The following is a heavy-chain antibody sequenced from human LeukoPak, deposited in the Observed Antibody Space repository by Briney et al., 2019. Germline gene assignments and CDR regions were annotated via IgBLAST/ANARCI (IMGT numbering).Heavy chain of an antibody. J-gene: IGHJ5*02. D-gene: IGHD2-15*01. CDR3: ARPHMYCSGGSCLGLPWFDP. CDR2: IYYSGST. V-gene: IGHV4-39*01. Sequence: ETLSLTCTVSGGSISSSSYYWGWIRQPPGKGLEWIGSIYYSGSTYYNPSLKSRVTISVDTSKNQFSLKLSSVTAADTAVYYCARPHMYCSGGSCLGLPWFDPWGQGTLVTVSS. CDR1: GGSISSSSYY.